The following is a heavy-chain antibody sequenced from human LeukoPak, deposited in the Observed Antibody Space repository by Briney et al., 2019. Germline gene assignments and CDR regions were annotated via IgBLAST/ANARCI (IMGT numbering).Heavy chain of an antibody. CDR3: ARAGLPPGKEFDP. CDR1: GASISSDDYY. Sequence: SETLSLTCTVSGASISSDDYYWNWIRQSPGKGLQWIGYIYYTGSPYYNPSLKSRVLISEDTSKNQISLQLTSLTAADTAVYYCARAGLPPGKEFDPWGQGTLVTVSS. J-gene: IGHJ5*02. D-gene: IGHD4-11*01. V-gene: IGHV4-30-4*01. CDR2: IYYTGSP.